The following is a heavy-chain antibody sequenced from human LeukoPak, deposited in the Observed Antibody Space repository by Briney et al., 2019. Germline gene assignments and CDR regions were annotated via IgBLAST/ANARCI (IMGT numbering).Heavy chain of an antibody. CDR3: AGAYYARVVH. CDR2: IYDSGST. J-gene: IGHJ4*02. D-gene: IGHD3-22*01. CDR1: GVPISSYY. Sequence: PSETLSLTCTVSGVPISSYYRSWLRQPPGKGLEWMGYIYDSGSTNYNPSLKTRVTISVHTSKNQFSLKLSSVTAADTAVYYCAGAYYARVVHWGQGTLVTVSS. V-gene: IGHV4-59*01.